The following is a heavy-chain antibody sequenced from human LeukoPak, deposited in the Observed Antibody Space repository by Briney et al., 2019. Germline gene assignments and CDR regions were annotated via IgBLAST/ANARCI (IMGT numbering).Heavy chain of an antibody. D-gene: IGHD3-10*01. CDR1: GFTFSDYY. V-gene: IGHV3-11*04. CDR2: ISSSGSTI. CDR3: ARKWFGELGFGNR. J-gene: IGHJ4*02. Sequence: GGSLRLPCAASGFTFSDYYMSWIRQAPGKGLEWVSYISSSGSTIYYADSVKGRFTISRDNSKNTLYLQMNSLRAEDTAVYYCARKWFGELGFGNRWGQGTLVTVSS.